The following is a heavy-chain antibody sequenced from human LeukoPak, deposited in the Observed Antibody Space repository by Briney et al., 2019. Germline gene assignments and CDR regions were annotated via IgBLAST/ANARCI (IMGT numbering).Heavy chain of an antibody. Sequence: GESLKISCKGSGYSFTSYWISWVRQMPGKGLEWMGRIDPSDSYTNYSPSFQGHVTISADKSISTAYLQWSSLKASDTAMYYCASGDRSGYYEVGAYYFDYWGQGTLVTVSS. D-gene: IGHD3-22*01. J-gene: IGHJ4*02. CDR1: GYSFTSYW. CDR3: ASGDRSGYYEVGAYYFDY. V-gene: IGHV5-10-1*01. CDR2: IDPSDSYT.